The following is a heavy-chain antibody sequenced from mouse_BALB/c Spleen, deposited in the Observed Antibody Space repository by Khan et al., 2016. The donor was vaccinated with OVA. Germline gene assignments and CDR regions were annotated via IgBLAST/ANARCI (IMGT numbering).Heavy chain of an antibody. V-gene: IGHV9-1*02. CDR1: GYTFTNYG. CDR2: INTYTGEP. Sequence: QIQLVQSGPELKKPGETVKISCKASGYTFTNYGMNWVKQAPGKGLTWMGWINTYTGEPTYADDFKGRFVFSLETSACTAYLQISNLKNEDMTTHFCAISCSYWDSDVWSAVTTVTVSS. CDR3: AISCSYWDSDV. J-gene: IGHJ1*01.